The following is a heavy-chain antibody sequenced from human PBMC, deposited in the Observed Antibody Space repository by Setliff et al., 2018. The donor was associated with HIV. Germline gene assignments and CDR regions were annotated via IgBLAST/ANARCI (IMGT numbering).Heavy chain of an antibody. V-gene: IGHV3-30*02. Sequence: PGGSLRLSCAASGFTFSNYGMHWVRQAPDKGLEWVTFIRYDGSNKKYADSVKGRFTMSRDNSKNTLYLQMNSLRAEDTAVYYCTKELTYYYDSSGYWPGAFDIWGQGTMVTVSS. CDR1: GFTFSNYG. J-gene: IGHJ3*02. CDR2: IRYDGSNK. CDR3: TKELTYYYDSSGYWPGAFDI. D-gene: IGHD3-22*01.